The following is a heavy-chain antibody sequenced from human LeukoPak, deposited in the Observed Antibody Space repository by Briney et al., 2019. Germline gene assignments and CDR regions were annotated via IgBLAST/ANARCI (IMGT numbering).Heavy chain of an antibody. J-gene: IGHJ4*02. CDR2: IKEDGGEK. CDR1: GFTFSSNW. V-gene: IGHV3-7*01. CDR3: ARDRYFDY. Sequence: GGSLRLSCAASGFTFSSNWMSWVRQAPGRGLEWVANIKEDGGEKCYVDSVKGRFTISRDNAKNSLYLQMNSLRAEDTAVYYCARDRYFDYWGQGTLVTVSS.